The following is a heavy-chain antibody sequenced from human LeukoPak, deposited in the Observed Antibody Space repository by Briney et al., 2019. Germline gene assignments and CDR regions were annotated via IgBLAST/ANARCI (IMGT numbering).Heavy chain of an antibody. CDR2: ISGSGGST. V-gene: IGHV3-23*01. J-gene: IGHJ1*01. CDR1: GFTFSSYA. CDR3: ARQYSSSSAEYFQH. D-gene: IGHD6-6*01. Sequence: PGGSLRLSSAASGFTFSSYAMSWVRQAPGKGLEWVSAISGSGGSTYYADSVKGRFTISRDNSKNTLYLQMNSLRAEDTAVYYCARQYSSSSAEYFQHWGQGTLVTVSS.